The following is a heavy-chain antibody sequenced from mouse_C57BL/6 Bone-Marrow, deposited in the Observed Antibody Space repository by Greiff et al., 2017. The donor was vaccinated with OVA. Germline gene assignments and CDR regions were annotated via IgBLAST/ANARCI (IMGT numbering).Heavy chain of an antibody. Sequence: EVKLVESGGGLVQPKGSLKLSCAASGFTFNTYAMHWVRQAPGQGLEWVARIRSKSSNYATYYADSGKDRLTISRDDSLSMLYLQMNNLETADTAMYYCVGEGYYGYFDVWGTGTTVTVSS. CDR2: IRSKSSNYAT. J-gene: IGHJ1*03. V-gene: IGHV10-3*01. CDR3: VGEGYYGYFDV. CDR1: GFTFNTYA. D-gene: IGHD2-2*01.